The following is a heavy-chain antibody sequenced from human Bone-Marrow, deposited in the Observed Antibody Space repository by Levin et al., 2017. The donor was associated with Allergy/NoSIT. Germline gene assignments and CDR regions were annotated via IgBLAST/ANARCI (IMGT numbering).Heavy chain of an antibody. CDR1: GFTVSNNY. D-gene: IGHD3-16*01. Sequence: LSLTCAVSGFTVSNNYMSWVRQAPGKGLEWVSLIYSDGTIDYADSVKGRFTISRDNSKNTLSLQMNSLTADDTAVDYCAGGPRRSYWGQGTLVTVSS. J-gene: IGHJ4*02. CDR2: IYSDGTI. V-gene: IGHV3-53*01. CDR3: AGGPRRSY.